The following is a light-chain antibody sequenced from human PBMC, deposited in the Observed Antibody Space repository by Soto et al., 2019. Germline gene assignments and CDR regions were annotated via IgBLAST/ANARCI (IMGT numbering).Light chain of an antibody. J-gene: IGLJ1*01. Sequence: QSVLTQPASVSGSPGESITISCTGTSSDVGGYDYVSWYQQHPGKAPKLMIYEVSNRPSGVSNRFSGSKSGNTASLTISGLQAEDAADYFCSSYTSSNGYVFGTGTKVTVL. CDR3: SSYTSSNGYV. CDR2: EVS. CDR1: SSDVGGYDY. V-gene: IGLV2-14*01.